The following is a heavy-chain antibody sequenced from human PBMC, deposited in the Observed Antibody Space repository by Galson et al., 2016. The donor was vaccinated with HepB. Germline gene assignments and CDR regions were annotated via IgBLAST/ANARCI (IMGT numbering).Heavy chain of an antibody. CDR1: GYTFTKYA. CDR2: INTGSDNT. CDR3: AREGRGDWSSTTCHFGGMDV. D-gene: IGHD2-2*01. V-gene: IGHV1-3*04. Sequence: SVTVSCKASGYTFTKYAVHWVRQAPGQRLEWMGWINTGSDNTTSSQNFLGSGTLMRDTSASTAYMELSSMRSEETAVYYCAREGRGDWSSTTCHFGGMDVWGQGTTVTVSS. J-gene: IGHJ6*02.